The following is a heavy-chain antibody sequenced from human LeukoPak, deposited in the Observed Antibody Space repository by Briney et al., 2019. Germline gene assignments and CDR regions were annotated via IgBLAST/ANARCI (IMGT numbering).Heavy chain of an antibody. CDR1: GESFSGYY. Sequence: MPSETLSLTCAVYGESFSGYYWSWIRQPPGKGLEWIGEINHSGSTNYNPSLKSRVTISVDTSKNQFSLKLSSVTAADTAVYYCARGGRQWLVRALDYWGQGTLVTVSS. CDR2: INHSGST. CDR3: ARGGRQWLVRALDY. V-gene: IGHV4-34*01. D-gene: IGHD6-19*01. J-gene: IGHJ4*02.